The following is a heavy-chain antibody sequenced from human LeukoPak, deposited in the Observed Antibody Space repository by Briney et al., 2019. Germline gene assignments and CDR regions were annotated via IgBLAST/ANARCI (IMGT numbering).Heavy chain of an antibody. CDR1: GFTFSSYG. CDR3: ARDSSDAFDI. V-gene: IGHV3-30*02. CDR2: IRYDGSNK. Sequence: GSLRLSCAASGFTFSSYGMHWVRQAPGKGLEWVAFIRYDGSNKYYADSVKGRFTLSRDSANNSLYLQMNSLRAEDTAVYYCARDSSDAFDIWGQGTMVTVSS. J-gene: IGHJ3*02. D-gene: IGHD2-15*01.